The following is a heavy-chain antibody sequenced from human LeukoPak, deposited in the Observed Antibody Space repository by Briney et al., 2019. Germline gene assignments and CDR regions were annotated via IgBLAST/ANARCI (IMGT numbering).Heavy chain of an antibody. D-gene: IGHD3-22*01. CDR2: IWYDGSNK. Sequence: PGGSLRLSCAASGFTFSSYGMHWVRQAPGKGLEWVAVIWYDGSNKYYADSVKGRFTISRDNSKNTLYLQMNSLRAEDTAVYYCAREREWDYYDSSGPIDYWGQGTLVTVSS. V-gene: IGHV3-33*01. CDR1: GFTFSSYG. CDR3: AREREWDYYDSSGPIDY. J-gene: IGHJ4*02.